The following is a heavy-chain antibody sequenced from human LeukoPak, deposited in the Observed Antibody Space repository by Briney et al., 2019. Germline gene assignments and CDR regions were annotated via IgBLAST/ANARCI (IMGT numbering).Heavy chain of an antibody. CDR2: ISSSGSTI. Sequence: GGSLRLSCAASGFTFSSYEMNWVREAPGKGLGWVSYISSSGSTIYYADSVKGRFTISRDNAKNSLYLQMNSLRAEDTAVYYCARDCGGGSCYGPYDAFDIWGQGTMVTVSS. CDR1: GFTFSSYE. J-gene: IGHJ3*02. D-gene: IGHD2-15*01. CDR3: ARDCGGGSCYGPYDAFDI. V-gene: IGHV3-48*03.